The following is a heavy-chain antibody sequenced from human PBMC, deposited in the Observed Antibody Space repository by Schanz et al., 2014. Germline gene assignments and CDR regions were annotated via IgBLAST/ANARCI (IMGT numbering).Heavy chain of an antibody. V-gene: IGHV3-23*01. D-gene: IGHD2-2*01. J-gene: IGHJ4*02. CDR1: GFTFSSYA. CDR3: AKDLLYGAPMPLNHLDY. CDR2: ISGSGGST. Sequence: ESGGGLVPPGGSLRLSCAASGFTFSSYAMSWVRQAPGKGLEWVSGISGSGGSTYYADSVKGRFTISRDNSKNTLYLQMNSLRAEDTAVYYCAKDLLYGAPMPLNHLDYWGQGTLVTVSS.